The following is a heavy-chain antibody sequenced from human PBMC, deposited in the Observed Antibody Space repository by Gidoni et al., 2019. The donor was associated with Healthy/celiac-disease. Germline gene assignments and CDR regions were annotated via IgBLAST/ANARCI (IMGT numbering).Heavy chain of an antibody. CDR3: AREGIEGDDMDV. D-gene: IGHD3-16*01. CDR2: IIPILGRA. J-gene: IGHJ6*03. CDR1: GRTFSSYA. V-gene: IGHV1-69*04. Sequence: QVQLVQSGAEVKKPGSSVKVSCKASGRTFSSYAISWVRQAPGQVLAWMGRIIPILGRANYAQKSQGRVTITADKSTSTAYMELSSLRSEDTAVYYCAREGIEGDDMDVWGKGTTVTGSS.